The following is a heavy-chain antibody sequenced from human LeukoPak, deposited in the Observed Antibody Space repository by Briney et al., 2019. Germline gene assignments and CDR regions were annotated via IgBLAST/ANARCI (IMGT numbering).Heavy chain of an antibody. J-gene: IGHJ4*02. V-gene: IGHV3-23*01. CDR1: GFTFSSYS. CDR2: ISGSGGST. CDR3: AKVGLADVL. D-gene: IGHD3-16*01. Sequence: GGSLRVSCAASGFTFSSYSMNWVRQAPGKGLEWVSAISGSGGSTYYADSVKGRFTISRDNSKNTLYLQMNSLRAEDTAVYYCAKVGLADVLWGQGTLVTVSS.